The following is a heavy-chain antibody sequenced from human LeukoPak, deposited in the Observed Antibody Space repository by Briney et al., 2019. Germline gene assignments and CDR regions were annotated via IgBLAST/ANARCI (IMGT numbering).Heavy chain of an antibody. J-gene: IGHJ3*02. CDR3: AKSNGYGLIDI. V-gene: IGHV4-61*02. Sequence: SETLSLTCTVSHDSISSGRYYWTWIRQPAGKRLEYIGRVYTSGTVNYNPSLRSRVTISLDTSKNQFSLKMTSVTATDTAVYYCAKSNGYGLIDIWGQGTMVTVSS. CDR1: HDSISSGRYY. D-gene: IGHD3-22*01. CDR2: VYTSGTV.